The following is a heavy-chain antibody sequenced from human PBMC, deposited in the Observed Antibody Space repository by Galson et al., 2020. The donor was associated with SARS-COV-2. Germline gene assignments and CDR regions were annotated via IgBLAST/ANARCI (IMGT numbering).Heavy chain of an antibody. CDR1: GFTVSNTY. Sequence: GESLKISCVASGFTVSNTYMSWVRQAPGRGLEWVALLYSGGTTSYTDSVKGRFTISRDNSMNTLFLQMNTLRVEDTAVYYCARDPYSSGWTNYYYFAMDVWGQGTTVTVSS. CDR3: ARDPYSSGWTNYYYFAMDV. J-gene: IGHJ6*02. D-gene: IGHD6-19*01. V-gene: IGHV3-53*01. CDR2: LYSGGTT.